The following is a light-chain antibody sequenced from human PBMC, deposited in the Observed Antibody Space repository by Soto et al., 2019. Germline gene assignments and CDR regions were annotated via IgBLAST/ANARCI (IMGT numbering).Light chain of an antibody. J-gene: IGKJ4*01. CDR1: HSMSNSS. CDR3: QEFASN. CDR2: GAS. V-gene: IGKV3-20*01. Sequence: IVLTQSPGTLSLSPGDRATLSCRASHSMSNSSLAWYQHKPGQAPRLLIYGASNRATGIPDRFSGSGSGTDFILTINRLEPEDFAVYYCQEFASNFGGGTKVDIK.